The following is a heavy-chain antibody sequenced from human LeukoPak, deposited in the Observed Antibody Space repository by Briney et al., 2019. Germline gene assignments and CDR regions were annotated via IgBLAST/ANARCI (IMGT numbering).Heavy chain of an antibody. V-gene: IGHV3-23*01. Sequence: GGSLRLSCVASGFTFTKCAMSWLRQAPGQGLEWVAIITATGDTAYYADSVKGRFTISRDNSRNTVYMQMDSLRAEDTAIYYCAGDRNSDWYSPLDYWGQGSQVTVSP. CDR2: ITATGDTA. CDR3: AGDRNSDWYSPLDY. J-gene: IGHJ4*02. CDR1: GFTFTKCA. D-gene: IGHD6-19*01.